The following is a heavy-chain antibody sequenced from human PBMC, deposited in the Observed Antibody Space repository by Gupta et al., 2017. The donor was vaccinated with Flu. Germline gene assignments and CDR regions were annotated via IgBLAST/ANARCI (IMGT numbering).Heavy chain of an antibody. J-gene: IGHJ6*02. CDR2: IYYSGST. CDR1: GDSISNYY. CDR3: ARDRGSFLNYYYYYGMDV. V-gene: IGHV4-59*01. Sequence: QVQLQESGPGLVKPSETLSLTCTVPGDSISNYYWSWIRQPPGKGLEWIGYIYYSGSTNYNPSLKSRVTISIDTSKNQFSLKLSSVTAADTAVYYCARDRGSFLNYYYYYGMDVWGQGTTVTVSS. D-gene: IGHD1-26*01.